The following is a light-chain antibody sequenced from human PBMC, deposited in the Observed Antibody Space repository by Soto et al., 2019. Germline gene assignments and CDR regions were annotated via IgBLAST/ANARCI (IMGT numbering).Light chain of an antibody. CDR2: AAS. CDR1: QRVSSSL. CDR3: QTYGDSLFT. J-gene: IGKJ3*01. Sequence: EIVLTQSPGTLSLSPGERATLSCRASQRVSSSLLAWYQQKPGQAPRPLISAASSRATGIPDRFSGSGSGTDFTLTISSLEPEDFVVYYCQTYGDSLFTFGPWTKV. V-gene: IGKV3-20*01.